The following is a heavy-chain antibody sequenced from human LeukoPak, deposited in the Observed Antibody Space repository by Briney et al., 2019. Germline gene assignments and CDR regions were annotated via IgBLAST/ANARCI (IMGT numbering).Heavy chain of an antibody. CDR2: ISAYNGNT. V-gene: IGHV1-18*01. J-gene: IGHJ4*02. CDR1: GYTFTTYG. CDR3: ARGRQRAAYYYDSSGYWVY. Sequence: ASVKVSCKASGYTFTTYGISWVRQAPGQGLEWMGWISAYNGNTNYAQKLQGRVTMTTDTSTSTAYMELSRLRSDDTAVYYCARGRQRAAYYYDSSGYWVYWGQGTLVTVSS. D-gene: IGHD3-22*01.